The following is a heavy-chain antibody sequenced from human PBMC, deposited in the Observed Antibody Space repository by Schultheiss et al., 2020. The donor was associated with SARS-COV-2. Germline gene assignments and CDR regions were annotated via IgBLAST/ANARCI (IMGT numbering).Heavy chain of an antibody. CDR3: ARDPLDYYDSLGAFDI. V-gene: IGHV3-30*04. Sequence: GGSLRLSCAASGFTFDDYAMHWVRQAPGKGLEWVAVISYDGSNKYYADSVKGRFTISRDNSKNTLYLQMNSLRAEDTAVYYCARDPLDYYDSLGAFDIWGQGTMVTVSS. J-gene: IGHJ3*02. CDR2: ISYDGSNK. CDR1: GFTFDDYA. D-gene: IGHD3-22*01.